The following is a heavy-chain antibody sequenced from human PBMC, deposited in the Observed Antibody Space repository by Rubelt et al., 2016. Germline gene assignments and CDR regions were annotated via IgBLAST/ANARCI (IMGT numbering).Heavy chain of an antibody. CDR3: ARASFRRFRSSFDP. J-gene: IGHJ5*02. Sequence: QVQLVESGGGVVQPGRSLRLSCAASGFTFSSYGMHWVRQAPGKGLEWVAVISYDGSNKYYADSVKGRFTSSRDNSKNTLYRQMNSLRAEDTAVYYCARASFRRFRSSFDPWGQGTLVTVSS. CDR2: ISYDGSNK. CDR1: GFTFSSYG. D-gene: IGHD3-10*01. V-gene: IGHV3-30*19.